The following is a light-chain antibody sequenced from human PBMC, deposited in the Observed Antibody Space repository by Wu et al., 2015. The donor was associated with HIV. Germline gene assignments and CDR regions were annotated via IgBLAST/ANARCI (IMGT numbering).Light chain of an antibody. CDR3: QHRSSWPLT. CDR2: DAS. V-gene: IGKV3-11*01. Sequence: EIVLTQSPATLSLSSGXTATLSCRASRSVSGTLAWYQQKPGQALRLLIYDASSRATGVPARFSGSGSFTDFTLTISSLEPEDSAVYYCQHRSSWPLTFGQGTRLEIK. J-gene: IGKJ5*01. CDR1: RSVSGT.